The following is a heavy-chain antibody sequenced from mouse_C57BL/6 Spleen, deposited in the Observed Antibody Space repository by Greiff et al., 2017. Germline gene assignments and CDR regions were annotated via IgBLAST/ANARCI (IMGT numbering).Heavy chain of an antibody. CDR1: GYTFTSYW. V-gene: IGHV1-69*01. J-gene: IGHJ1*03. CDR3: ARKYGSSSWYFDV. D-gene: IGHD1-1*01. CDR2: IDPSDSYT. Sequence: VKLQQPGAELVMPGASVKLSCKASGYTFTSYWMHWVKQRPGQGLEWIGEIDPSDSYTNYNQKFKGKSTLTVDKSSSTAYMQLSSLTSEDSAVYYCARKYGSSSWYFDVWGTGTTVTVSS.